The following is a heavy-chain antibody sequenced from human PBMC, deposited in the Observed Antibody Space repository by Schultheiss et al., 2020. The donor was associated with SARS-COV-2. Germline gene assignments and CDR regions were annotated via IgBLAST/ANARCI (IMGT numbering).Heavy chain of an antibody. CDR1: GFTFSSYS. CDR3: ARDQGWRGILWFGERFDY. D-gene: IGHD3-10*01. V-gene: IGHV3-21*01. Sequence: GGSLRLSCAASGFTFSSYSMNWVRQAPGKGLEWVSSISSSSSYIYYADSLKGRFTISRDNAKNSLYLQMNSLRAEDTAVYYCARDQGWRGILWFGERFDYWGQGTLVTVSS. J-gene: IGHJ4*02. CDR2: ISSSSSYI.